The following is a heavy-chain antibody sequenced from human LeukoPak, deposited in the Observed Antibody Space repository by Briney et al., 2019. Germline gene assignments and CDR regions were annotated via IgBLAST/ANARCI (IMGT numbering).Heavy chain of an antibody. Sequence: APVKVSCKASGYTFTGYYMHWVRQAPGQGLEWMGIINPSGGSTSYAQKLQGRVTMTTDTSTSTAYMELRSLRSDDTAVYYCARDSSIAARPPYYGMDVWGQGTTVTVSS. D-gene: IGHD6-6*01. V-gene: IGHV1-46*01. CDR3: ARDSSIAARPPYYGMDV. J-gene: IGHJ6*02. CDR1: GYTFTGYY. CDR2: INPSGGST.